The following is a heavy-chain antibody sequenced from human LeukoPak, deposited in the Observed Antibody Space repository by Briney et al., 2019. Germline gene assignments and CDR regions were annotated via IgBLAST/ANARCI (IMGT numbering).Heavy chain of an antibody. Sequence: PSETLPLTCTVSGGSLSSNYWSWIRQPPGKGLEWIGFVYYRGATNYNPSLKSRVTISVDTSKNQFSLKLTSVTAADTAVYYCARDGLSWILDSWGQGTLVTVSS. CDR1: GGSLSSNY. CDR3: ARDGLSWILDS. CDR2: VYYRGAT. D-gene: IGHD2-2*03. V-gene: IGHV4-59*01. J-gene: IGHJ4*02.